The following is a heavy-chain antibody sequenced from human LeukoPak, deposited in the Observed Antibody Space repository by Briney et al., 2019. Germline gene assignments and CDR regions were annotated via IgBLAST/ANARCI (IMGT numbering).Heavy chain of an antibody. V-gene: IGHV3-49*04. CDR2: IRSKAYGGTT. Sequence: GGSLRLSCTASGFTFGDYAMSWARQAPGKGLEWVGFIRSKAYGGTTEYAASVKDRFTISRDDSKSIAYLQMNSLKTEDTAVYYCTRAPGKRFLEWLFNYYYYYMDVWGKGTTVTVSS. CDR1: GFTFGDYA. CDR3: TRAPGKRFLEWLFNYYYYYMDV. J-gene: IGHJ6*03. D-gene: IGHD3-3*01.